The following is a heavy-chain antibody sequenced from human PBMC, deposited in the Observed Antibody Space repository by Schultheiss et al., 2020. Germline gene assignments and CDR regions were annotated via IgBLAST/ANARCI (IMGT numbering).Heavy chain of an antibody. V-gene: IGHV3-48*04. CDR1: GFTFSSYG. J-gene: IGHJ4*02. CDR3: AKDRFIRGQWLADFDY. D-gene: IGHD6-19*01. CDR2: ISSSGSTI. Sequence: GESLKISCAVAGFTFSSYGMNWVRQAPGKGLEWVSYISSSGSTIYYADSVKGRFTISRDNAKNSLYLQMNSLRAEDTAVYYCAKDRFIRGQWLADFDYWGQGTLVTVSS.